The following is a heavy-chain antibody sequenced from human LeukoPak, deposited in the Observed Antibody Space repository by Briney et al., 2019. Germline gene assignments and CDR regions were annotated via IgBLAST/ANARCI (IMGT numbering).Heavy chain of an antibody. CDR1: GGSISTGGDA. Sequence: SETLSLTCAVSGGSISTGGDAWTWIRQPPGKGLEWIGYVYHSGTTDYNPSLKRRVTISVDRSKNQFSLKLTSVTAADTAVYYCASEGIAAAGTFDYWGQGTLVTVSS. CDR2: VYHSGTT. V-gene: IGHV4-30-2*01. CDR3: ASEGIAAAGTFDY. J-gene: IGHJ4*02. D-gene: IGHD6-13*01.